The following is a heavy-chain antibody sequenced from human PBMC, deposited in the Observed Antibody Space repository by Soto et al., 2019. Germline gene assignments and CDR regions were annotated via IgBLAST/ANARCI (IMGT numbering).Heavy chain of an antibody. Sequence: KSGGSLRLSCAASEFTFSTYAMTWVRQAPGKGLEWVSSISSSSSHIYYAASVKGRFTISRDNAKNSLSLQMNSLRAEDTAVYYCARDASGTMTMVTTRPDLWGQGTLVTVSS. J-gene: IGHJ5*02. D-gene: IGHD4-17*01. CDR3: ARDASGTMTMVTTRPDL. CDR2: ISSSSSHI. CDR1: EFTFSTYA. V-gene: IGHV3-21*01.